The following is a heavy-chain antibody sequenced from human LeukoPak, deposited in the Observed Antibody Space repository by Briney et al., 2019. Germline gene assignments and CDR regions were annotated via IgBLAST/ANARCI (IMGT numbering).Heavy chain of an antibody. V-gene: IGHV4-59*08. D-gene: IGHD3-10*01. J-gene: IGHJ4*02. CDR1: GGSIRSYY. Sequence: SETLSLTCTVSGGSIRSYYWSWIRQHPGKGLEWIGYIYYSGSTYYNPSLNNRVTISVDTSKNQFSLKLSSVAAADTAVYYCARRNMVRGLRGFDFWGQGTLVTVSS. CDR3: ARRNMVRGLRGFDF. CDR2: IYYSGST.